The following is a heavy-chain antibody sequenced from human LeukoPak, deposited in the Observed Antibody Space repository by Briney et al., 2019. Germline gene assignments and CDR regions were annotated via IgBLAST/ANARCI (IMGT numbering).Heavy chain of an antibody. V-gene: IGHV4-30-4*08. Sequence: TLSLTCTVSGGSISSDEYYWSWIRQPPGKGLEWIGYIYYSGSTYYHPSLKSRVTISVDTSKNQFSLRSSSVTAADTADYYCARTKYSSGWYVVRSGDPFDYWGQGTLVTVSS. CDR1: GGSISSDEYY. J-gene: IGHJ4*02. CDR2: IYYSGST. CDR3: ARTKYSSGWYVVRSGDPFDY. D-gene: IGHD6-19*01.